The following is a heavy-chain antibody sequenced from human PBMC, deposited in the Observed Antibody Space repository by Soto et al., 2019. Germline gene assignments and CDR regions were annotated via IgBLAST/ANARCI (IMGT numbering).Heavy chain of an antibody. CDR1: GYTFTSYG. D-gene: IGHD4-17*01. J-gene: IGHJ4*02. CDR3: AAAHPVYGDYDFDY. V-gene: IGHV1-18*01. CDR2: ISAYNGNT. Sequence: ASVKVSCKASGYTFTSYGISWVRQAPGQGLEWMGWISAYNGNTNYAQKLQGRVTMTTDTSTSTAYMELRSLRSEDTAVYYCAAAHPVYGDYDFDYWGQGTLVTVSS.